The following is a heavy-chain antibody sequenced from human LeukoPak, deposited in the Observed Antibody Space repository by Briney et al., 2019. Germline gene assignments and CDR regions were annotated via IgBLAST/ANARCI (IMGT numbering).Heavy chain of an antibody. CDR2: IYPGDSDI. Sequence: GESLKISCQGSGYSFGYIFSTYWIGWVRQMPGNGLEWVGIIYPGDSDIRYSPSFQGQVTISVDTSISTAYLQWSTLKASDTAMYYCGRVPSIGAADKSIFDYWGQGTLVTVSS. CDR1: GYSFGYIFSTYW. J-gene: IGHJ4*02. V-gene: IGHV5-51*01. CDR3: GRVPSIGAADKSIFDY. D-gene: IGHD6-13*01.